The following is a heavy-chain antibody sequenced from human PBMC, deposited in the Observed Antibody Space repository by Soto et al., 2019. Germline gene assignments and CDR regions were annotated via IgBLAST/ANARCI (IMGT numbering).Heavy chain of an antibody. CDR1: GFTFSSYG. Sequence: GGSLRLSCAASGFTFSSYGMHWVRQAPGKGLEWVAVISYDGSNKYYADSVKGRFTISRDNSKNTLYLQMNSLRAEDTAVYYCAKARTSAFIPMHGYCSGGSCYAFDYWGQGTLVTVSS. J-gene: IGHJ4*02. CDR2: ISYDGSNK. V-gene: IGHV3-30*18. CDR3: AKARTSAFIPMHGYCSGGSCYAFDY. D-gene: IGHD2-15*01.